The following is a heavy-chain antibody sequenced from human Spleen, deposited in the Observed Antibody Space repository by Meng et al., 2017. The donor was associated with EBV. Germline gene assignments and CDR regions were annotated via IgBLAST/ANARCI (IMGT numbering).Heavy chain of an antibody. CDR3: ATWWGKGYY. Sequence: QLQLQESGPALVKPSETLSLTCTVSGVSISSSTYYWGWIRQSPGKGLEWIGSVYRSGATYYNPSLRSRVTISVDTSKNKFSLSLRSLTAADTAVYYCATWWGKGYYWGQGTLVTVSS. D-gene: IGHD2-8*02. CDR2: VYRSGAT. V-gene: IGHV4-39*07. CDR1: GVSISSSTYY. J-gene: IGHJ4*02.